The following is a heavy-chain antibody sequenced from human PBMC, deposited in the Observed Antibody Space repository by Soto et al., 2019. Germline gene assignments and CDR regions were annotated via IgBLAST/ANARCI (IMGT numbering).Heavy chain of an antibody. Sequence: SETLSLTCTVSGGSINSGDYYCTLVRQPPGKGLEGIGNIFHSGSTYYTPSLQSRVTISLDTSKNHFSLKLSSVTPADTAVYYCARARYYGSGNPYTFYCGMDVWGQGTKVTVYS. D-gene: IGHD3-10*01. V-gene: IGHV4-30-4*01. CDR3: ARARYYGSGNPYTFYCGMDV. CDR1: GGSINSGDYY. CDR2: IFHSGST. J-gene: IGHJ6*02.